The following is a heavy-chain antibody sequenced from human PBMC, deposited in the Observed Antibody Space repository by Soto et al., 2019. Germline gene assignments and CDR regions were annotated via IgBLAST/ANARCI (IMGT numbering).Heavy chain of an antibody. Sequence: GASVKVSCKVSGYTLTELSMHWVRRAPGKGLEWMGGFDPEDGETIYAQKFQGRVTMTEDTSTDTAYMELSSLRSEDTAVYYCASVALASYYYDSSGQFDYWGQGTLVTVSS. J-gene: IGHJ4*02. CDR1: GYTLTELS. D-gene: IGHD3-22*01. CDR3: ASVALASYYYDSSGQFDY. V-gene: IGHV1-24*01. CDR2: FDPEDGET.